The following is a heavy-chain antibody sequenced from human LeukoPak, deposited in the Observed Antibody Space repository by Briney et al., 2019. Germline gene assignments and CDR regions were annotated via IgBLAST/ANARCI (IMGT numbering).Heavy chain of an antibody. Sequence: GGSLRLSCAASGFTFDDYAMHWVRQAPGKGLEWVSLISGDGGSTYYADSVKGRFTISSDNSNHSLYLQMNSLRTDDAVLYYCTREIYGDFNWFDPWGQGTLVTVSS. CDR1: GFTFDDYA. D-gene: IGHD4-17*01. CDR2: ISGDGGST. CDR3: TREIYGDFNWFDP. J-gene: IGHJ5*02. V-gene: IGHV3-43*02.